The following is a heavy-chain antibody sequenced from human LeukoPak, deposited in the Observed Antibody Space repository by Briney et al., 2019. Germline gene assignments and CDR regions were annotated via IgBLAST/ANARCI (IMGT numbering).Heavy chain of an antibody. Sequence: GASVKVSCKASGYTFTNYGITWVRQASGEGLEWMGWMNPNNGNTGYAQRFQGRVTLTRDTSISTAYIELSSLRSEDTAVYYCARGFLDYDTSDYAFSYYWGQGTLVTVSS. D-gene: IGHD3-22*01. V-gene: IGHV1-8*01. CDR2: MNPNNGNT. J-gene: IGHJ4*02. CDR3: ARGFLDYDTSDYAFSYY. CDR1: GYTFTNYG.